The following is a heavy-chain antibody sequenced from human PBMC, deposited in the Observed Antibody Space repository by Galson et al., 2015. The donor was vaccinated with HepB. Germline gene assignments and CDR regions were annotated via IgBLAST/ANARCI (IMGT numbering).Heavy chain of an antibody. CDR3: ARGGAWIQLWTQPRFDY. J-gene: IGHJ4*02. D-gene: IGHD5-18*01. V-gene: IGHV1-18*04. CDR1: GYTFTSYG. CDR2: ISAYNGNT. Sequence: SVKVSCKASGYTFTSYGISWVRQAPGQGLEWMGWISAYNGNTNYAQKLQGRVTMTTDTSTSTAYMELRSLRSDDTAVYYCARGGAWIQLWTQPRFDYWGQGTLVTVSS.